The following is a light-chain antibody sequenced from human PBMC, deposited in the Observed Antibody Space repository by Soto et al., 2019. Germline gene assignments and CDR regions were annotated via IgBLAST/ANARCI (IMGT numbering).Light chain of an antibody. V-gene: IGLV1-40*01. Sequence: SVLTQPPSLSGAPGQRVTISCTGSSSDIGAGSEVHWYQQLPGTAPKLMIYEVSNRPSGVSNRFSGSKSGNTASLTISGLQAEDEADYYCSSYTSSSLYVFGTGTKVTVL. CDR2: EVS. J-gene: IGLJ1*01. CDR3: SSYTSSSLYV. CDR1: SSDIGAGSE.